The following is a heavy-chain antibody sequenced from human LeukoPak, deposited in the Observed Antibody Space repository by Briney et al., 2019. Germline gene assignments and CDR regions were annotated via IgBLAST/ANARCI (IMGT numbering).Heavy chain of an antibody. J-gene: IGHJ4*02. Sequence: PGGSLRLSCAASGFTFDDYGMSWVRQAPGKGLEWVSGINWNGGSTGYADSVKGRFTISRDNAKNSLYLQMNSLRAEDTALYYCARELNGRTTYYYFDYWGQGTLVTVSS. CDR2: INWNGGST. D-gene: IGHD1-14*01. CDR1: GFTFDDYG. CDR3: ARELNGRTTYYYFDY. V-gene: IGHV3-20*04.